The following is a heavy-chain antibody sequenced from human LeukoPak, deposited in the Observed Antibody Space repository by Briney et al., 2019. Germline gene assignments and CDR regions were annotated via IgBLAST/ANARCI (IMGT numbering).Heavy chain of an antibody. Sequence: SETLSLTCTVSGGSISSYYWSWIRQPPGKGLEWIGYIYYSGSTNYNPSLKSRVTISVDTSKNQFSLKLSSVTAADTAMYYCARRLASVLTGYPSYFDYWGQGTLVTVSS. D-gene: IGHD3-9*01. V-gene: IGHV4-59*08. J-gene: IGHJ4*02. CDR1: GGSISSYY. CDR3: ARRLASVLTGYPSYFDY. CDR2: IYYSGST.